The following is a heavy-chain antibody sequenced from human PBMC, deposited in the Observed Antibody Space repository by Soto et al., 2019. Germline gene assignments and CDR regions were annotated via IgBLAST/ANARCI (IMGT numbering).Heavy chain of an antibody. J-gene: IGHJ4*02. CDR2: IYHSGST. CDR1: GGSVSSGGYS. Sequence: SSETLSLTCAVSGGSVSSGGYSWNWIRQPPGKGLEWIGYIYHSGSTYYNPSLKSRVTISIDTSNNQFSLNLSSVTAADTAVYYCARAGTGVTRMGASPYYFDYWGQGTLVTVAS. V-gene: IGHV4-30-2*05. CDR3: ARAGTGVTRMGASPYYFDY. D-gene: IGHD1-26*01.